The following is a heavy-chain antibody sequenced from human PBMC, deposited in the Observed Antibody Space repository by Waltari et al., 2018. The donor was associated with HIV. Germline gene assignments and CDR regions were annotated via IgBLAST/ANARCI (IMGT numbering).Heavy chain of an antibody. CDR2: IKQDGNEK. D-gene: IGHD1-26*01. J-gene: IGHJ4*02. V-gene: IGHV3-7*01. CDR3: ARAYSGTYRIGDY. CDR1: SKYW. Sequence: SKYWMTWVRRAPGKGLEWVANIKQDGNEKNYLDSVKGRFTISRDNAKNSLYLQMNNLRDEDSATYYCARAYSGTYRIGDYWGQGTLVTVSS.